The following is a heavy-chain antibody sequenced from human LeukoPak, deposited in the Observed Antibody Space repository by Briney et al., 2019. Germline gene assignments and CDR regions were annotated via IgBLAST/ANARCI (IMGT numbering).Heavy chain of an antibody. CDR3: ARDKGWSSYWYFDL. D-gene: IGHD3-3*01. CDR1: GGSFGGYY. V-gene: IGHV4-34*01. J-gene: IGHJ2*01. CDR2: INHSGST. Sequence: SETLSLTCAVYGGSFGGYYWSWIRQPPGKGLEWIGEINHSGSTNYNPSLKSRVTISVDTSKNQFSLKLSSVTAADTAVYYCARDKGWSSYWYFDLWGRGTLVTVSS.